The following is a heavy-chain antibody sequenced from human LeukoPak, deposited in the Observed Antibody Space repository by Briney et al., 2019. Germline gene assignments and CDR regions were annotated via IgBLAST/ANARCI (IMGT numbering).Heavy chain of an antibody. CDR1: GYTFTGYY. CDR2: INPNSGGT. CDR3: ARERVYAIYYYYGMDV. D-gene: IGHD2-8*01. Sequence: ASVKVSCKASGYTFTGYYMHWVRQASGQGLEWMGWINPNSGGTNYAQKFQGRVTMTRDTSISTAYMELSRLRSDDTAVYYCARERVYAIYYYYGMDVWGQGTTVTVSS. J-gene: IGHJ6*02. V-gene: IGHV1-2*02.